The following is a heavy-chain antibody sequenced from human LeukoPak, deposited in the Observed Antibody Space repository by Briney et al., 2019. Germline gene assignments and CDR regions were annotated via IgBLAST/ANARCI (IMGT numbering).Heavy chain of an antibody. CDR1: GFTFSDHH. CDR3: ASDSSSSGG. Sequence: PGGSLRLSCAASGFTFSDHHMDWVRQAPGKGLEWVANIKQDGSEKYYVDSVKGRFTISRDNAKNSLYLQMNSLRAEDTAVYYCASDSSSSGGWGQGTLVTVSS. J-gene: IGHJ4*02. D-gene: IGHD6-6*01. V-gene: IGHV3-7*01. CDR2: IKQDGSEK.